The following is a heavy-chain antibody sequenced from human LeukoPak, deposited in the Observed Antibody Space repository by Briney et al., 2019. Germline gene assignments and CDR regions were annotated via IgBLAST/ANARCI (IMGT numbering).Heavy chain of an antibody. CDR2: ISYDGSNK. CDR3: AREDYYYYCMDV. Sequence: GGSLRLSCAASGFTFSSYAMHWVRQAPGKGLEWVAVISYDGSNKYYADSVKGRFTISRDNSKNTLYLQMNSLRAEDTAVYYCAREDYYYYCMDVWGRRTTVTLSS. V-gene: IGHV3-30*01. CDR1: GFTFSSYA. J-gene: IGHJ6*03.